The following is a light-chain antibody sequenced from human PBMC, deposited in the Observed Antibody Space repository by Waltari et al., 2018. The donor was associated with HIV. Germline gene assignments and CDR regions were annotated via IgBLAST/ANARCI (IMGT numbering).Light chain of an antibody. J-gene: IGLJ3*02. Sequence: QSALTQPASVSGSPAQSITLSCPGASFHLYGLIFFSWFQHHPGKAPKVIIYEVSNRPSGVSNRFSGSKSGNTASLTISGLQPEDEAEYFCVSYKSSSSPVFGGGTKLTV. CDR3: VSYKSSSSPV. V-gene: IGLV2-14*01. CDR2: EVS. CDR1: SFHLYGLIF.